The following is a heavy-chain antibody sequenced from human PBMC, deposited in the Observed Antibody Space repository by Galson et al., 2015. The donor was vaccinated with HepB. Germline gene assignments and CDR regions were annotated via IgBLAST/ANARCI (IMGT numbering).Heavy chain of an antibody. CDR2: IHGRGSST. Sequence: SLRLSCAASGFTFRDYAMSWVRQAPGKGLEWVSSIHGRGSSTYYADSVQGRFTISKDISKNTLYLQMNSLRVEDTALYYCAKYPPVERYTSSWYADSWGQGTLVTVSS. CDR3: AKYPPVERYTSSWYADS. V-gene: IGHV3-23*01. J-gene: IGHJ4*02. CDR1: GFTFRDYA. D-gene: IGHD6-13*01.